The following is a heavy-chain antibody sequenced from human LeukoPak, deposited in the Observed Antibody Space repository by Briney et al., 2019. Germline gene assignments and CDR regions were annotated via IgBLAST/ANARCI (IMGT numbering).Heavy chain of an antibody. CDR1: GYSFTGYY. J-gene: IGHJ5*02. CDR3: ARGLTISGFDP. D-gene: IGHD4/OR15-4a*01. V-gene: IGHV1-2*02. Sequence: ASVKVSCKASGYSFTGYYMHWVRQAPGQGLEWMGWINPNSGDTNHAQRFQGRVTMTRDTSISTAYMDVSSLTSDDTAMYYCARGLTISGFDPWGQGTLVAVSS. CDR2: INPNSGDT.